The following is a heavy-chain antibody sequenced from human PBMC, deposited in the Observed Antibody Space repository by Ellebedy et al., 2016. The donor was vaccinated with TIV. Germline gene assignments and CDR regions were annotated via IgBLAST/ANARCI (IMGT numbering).Heavy chain of an antibody. D-gene: IGHD2-2*01. CDR2: IYYGGST. CDR3: ARSCSPSCWECLEY. CDR1: GGCFNSYY. Sequence: SETLSLTXTVSGGCFNSYYWTWIRQPPGKGLEWIGHIYYGGSTIYNPSLNSRVTISMDTSKNHFSLELRSVSAADTAVYFCARSCSPSCWECLEYWGQGVLVTVSS. J-gene: IGHJ4*02. V-gene: IGHV4-59*13.